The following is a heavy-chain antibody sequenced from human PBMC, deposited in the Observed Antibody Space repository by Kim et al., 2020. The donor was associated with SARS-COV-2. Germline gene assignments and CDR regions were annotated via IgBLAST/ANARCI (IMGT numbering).Heavy chain of an antibody. Sequence: GGSLRLSCAASEFSFRNAWMSWVRQTPGKGLEWVGRIKTKTDGGTTDYAAPVKGRFTISRDDSKNTLYLQMNSLKTEDTAVYYCTTGGLSYYYDSSGYYPFDYWGQGTRVTVSS. V-gene: IGHV3-15*01. J-gene: IGHJ4*02. CDR2: IKTKTDGGTT. CDR1: EFSFRNAW. CDR3: TTGGLSYYYDSSGYYPFDY. D-gene: IGHD3-22*01.